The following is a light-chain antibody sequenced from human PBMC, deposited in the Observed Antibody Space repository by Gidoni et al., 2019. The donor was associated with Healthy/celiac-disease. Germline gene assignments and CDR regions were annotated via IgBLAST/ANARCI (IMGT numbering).Light chain of an antibody. J-gene: IGLJ3*02. CDR1: SLRSYY. CDR3: NSRDSSGNHLRV. Sequence: SSELTQDPVVSVASGQTVRLTCQGFSLRSYYASCYQQKPGQAPLLVIYGKNNRPTGIPDRFSGSSSGNTASFTITGAQAEEEAAYYCNSRDSSGNHLRVFGGGTKLTVL. V-gene: IGLV3-19*01. CDR2: GKN.